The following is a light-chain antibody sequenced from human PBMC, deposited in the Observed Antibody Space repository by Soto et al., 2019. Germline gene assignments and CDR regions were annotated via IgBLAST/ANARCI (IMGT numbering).Light chain of an antibody. CDR1: QSISSW. V-gene: IGKV1-5*03. Sequence: DIQMTQPPSTLSAYVGDTVTITCRASQSISSWLAWYQQKPGKAPKLLIYKASSLESGVPSRFSGSGSGTEFTLTISSLQPDDSATYYCQQYNSYPWTFGQGTKVDI. J-gene: IGKJ1*01. CDR2: KAS. CDR3: QQYNSYPWT.